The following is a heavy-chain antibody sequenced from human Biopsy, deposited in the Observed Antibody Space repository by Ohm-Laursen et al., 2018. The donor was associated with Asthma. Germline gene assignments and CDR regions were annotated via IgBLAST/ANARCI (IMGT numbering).Heavy chain of an antibody. D-gene: IGHD5-12*01. J-gene: IGHJ6*02. CDR1: GDSFSNYA. Sequence: SSVKVSCKASGDSFSNYAISWVRQAPGQGLEWMGGLIPVLGTPDHAQMFEGRVAITADESTSTAYMELSSLSSEDTAVYYCARGYSGSDRIVYYYSGLEVWGQGTTVTVSS. CDR3: ARGYSGSDRIVYYYSGLEV. V-gene: IGHV1-69*01. CDR2: LIPVLGTP.